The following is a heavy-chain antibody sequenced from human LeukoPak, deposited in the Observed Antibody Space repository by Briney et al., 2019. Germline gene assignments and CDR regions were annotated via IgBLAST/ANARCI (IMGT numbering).Heavy chain of an antibody. Sequence: ASVTVSYKASGGTFNIYAISWVRQAPGQGGEGMGWINPNSGGTKYKQKFQGRGNITRERDIRTAYMEMRRLTCGETAIYYCARDGRGIAVADYYYYYYMDVWGKGTTVTISS. CDR1: GGTFNIYA. J-gene: IGHJ6*03. D-gene: IGHD6-19*01. CDR3: ARDGRGIAVADYYYYYYMDV. V-gene: IGHV1-2*02. CDR2: INPNSGGT.